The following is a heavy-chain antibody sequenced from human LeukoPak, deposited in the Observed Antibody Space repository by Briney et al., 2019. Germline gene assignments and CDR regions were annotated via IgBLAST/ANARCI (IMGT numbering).Heavy chain of an antibody. D-gene: IGHD5-24*01. J-gene: IGHJ4*02. Sequence: SETLSLTCAVSRYSINSVYYWGWIRQPPGKGLEWIGYIYHSGSTYFNPSLKSRVTISVDRSKNQFSLKLSSVTAADTAVYYCARRGDGYSIDYWGQGTLVTVSS. CDR3: ARRGDGYSIDY. V-gene: IGHV4-38-2*01. CDR2: IYHSGST. CDR1: RYSINSVYY.